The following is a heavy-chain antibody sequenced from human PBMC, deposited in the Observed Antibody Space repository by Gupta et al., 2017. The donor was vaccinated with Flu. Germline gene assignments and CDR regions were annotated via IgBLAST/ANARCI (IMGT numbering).Heavy chain of an antibody. CDR3: ARGNDDDYRFSLYFQH. D-gene: IGHD4-17*01. CDR2: INHSGST. J-gene: IGHJ1*01. V-gene: IGHV4-34*01. Sequence: QVQLQQWGPGLSKPSETLSPTCAVYGGSFSGYYWSWIRQSPGKGLEWIGEINHSGSTKYNPSLKRRVTISVDTSKNQCSLKQGSVTAADAAVYYCARGNDDDYRFSLYFQHWGQGTLVTVSS. CDR1: GGSFSGYY.